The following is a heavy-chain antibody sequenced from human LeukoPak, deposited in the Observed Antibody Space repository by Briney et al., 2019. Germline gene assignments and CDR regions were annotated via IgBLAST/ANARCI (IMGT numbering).Heavy chain of an antibody. J-gene: IGHJ5*02. Sequence: PARSVRLSCTASGFTFGDYAMSWVRQAPGKGLEWVGFIRSKAYGGTTEYAASVKGRFTISRDDSKSIAYLQMNSLKTEDTAVYYCTGGPGDPWGQGTLVTVSS. CDR2: IRSKAYGGTT. D-gene: IGHD6-25*01. V-gene: IGHV3-49*04. CDR1: GFTFGDYA. CDR3: TGGPGDP.